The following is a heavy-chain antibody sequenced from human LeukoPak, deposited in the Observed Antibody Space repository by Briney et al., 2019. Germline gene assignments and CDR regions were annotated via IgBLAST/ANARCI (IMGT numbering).Heavy chain of an antibody. J-gene: IGHJ6*03. V-gene: IGHV4-34*01. D-gene: IGHD3-10*01. CDR2: INHSGST. CDR3: ARAFYGSNMDV. CDR1: GGSFSGYY. Sequence: SETLSLTCAVYGGSFSGYYWSWIRQPPGKGLEWIGEINHSGSTNYNPSLKSRVTISVDTSKNQFSLKLSSVTAADTAVYYCARAFYGSNMDVWGKGTTVTISS.